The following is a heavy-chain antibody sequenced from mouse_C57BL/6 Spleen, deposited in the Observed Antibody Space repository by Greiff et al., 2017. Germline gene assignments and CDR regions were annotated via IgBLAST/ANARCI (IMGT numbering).Heavy chain of an antibody. V-gene: IGHV5-4*01. CDR2: ISDGGSYT. J-gene: IGHJ4*01. Sequence: EVKLVESGGGLVKPGGSLKLSCAASGFTFSSYAMSWVRQTPEKRLEWVATISDGGSYTYYPDNVQGRFTISRDNAKNNLYLQLSHLKSEDTAMSYCAGDGPYYYTRNAMDYWGQGTSVTVSS. D-gene: IGHD2-4*01. CDR1: GFTFSSYA. CDR3: AGDGPYYYTRNAMDY.